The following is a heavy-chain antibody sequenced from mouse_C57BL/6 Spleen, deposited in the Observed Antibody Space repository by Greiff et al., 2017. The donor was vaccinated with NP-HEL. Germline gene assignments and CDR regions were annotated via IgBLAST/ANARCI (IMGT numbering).Heavy chain of an antibody. V-gene: IGHV5-4*01. CDR2: ISDGGSYT. CDR1: GFTFSSYA. Sequence: EVQRVESGGGLVKPGGSLKLSCAASGFTFSSYAMSWVRQTPEKRLEWVATISDGGSYTYYPDNVKGRFTISRDNAKNNLYLQMSHLKSEDTAMYYCARGDGYDGGFAYWGQGTLVTVSA. CDR3: ARGDGYDGGFAY. D-gene: IGHD2-2*01. J-gene: IGHJ3*01.